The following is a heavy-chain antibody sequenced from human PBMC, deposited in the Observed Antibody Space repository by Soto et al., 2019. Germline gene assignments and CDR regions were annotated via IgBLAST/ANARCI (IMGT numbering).Heavy chain of an antibody. CDR1: GYTFASYA. CDR3: ASGCISTSCPYYYYGMDV. V-gene: IGHV1-3*01. J-gene: IGHJ6*02. D-gene: IGHD2-2*01. CDR2: INAGNGNT. Sequence: ASVKVSCKASGYTFASYAMHWVRQAPGQRLEWMGWINAGNGNTKYSQKFQGRVTITRDTSASTAYMELNSLRAEDTAVYYCASGCISTSCPYYYYGMDVWGQGTTVTVSS.